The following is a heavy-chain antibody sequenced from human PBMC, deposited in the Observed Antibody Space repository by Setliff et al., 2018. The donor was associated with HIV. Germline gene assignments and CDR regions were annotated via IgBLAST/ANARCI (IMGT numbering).Heavy chain of an antibody. CDR3: AKDLVAGSSSWYYFDY. D-gene: IGHD6-13*01. CDR1: GSTFTDAW. J-gene: IGHJ4*02. CDR2: IKSKTNGGDGTA. Sequence: LRLSCAGSGSTFTDAWLSWVRQAPGKGLEWVARIKSKTNGGDGTADYATPVRGRFTISRDESRDTLYLQMNSLRAEDTAVYYCAKDLVAGSSSWYYFDYWGQGTLVTVSS. V-gene: IGHV3-15*01.